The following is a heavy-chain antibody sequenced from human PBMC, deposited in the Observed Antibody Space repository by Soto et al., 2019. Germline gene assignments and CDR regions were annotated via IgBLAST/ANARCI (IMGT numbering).Heavy chain of an antibody. Sequence: ASVKVSCKASGYTFTGYYMHWVRQAPGQGLEWMGWINPNSGGTNYAQKFQGWVTMTRDTSISTAYMELSRLRSDDTAVYYCARGGYCSGGSCYYYYGMDVWGQGXTVTVYS. V-gene: IGHV1-2*04. CDR1: GYTFTGYY. CDR2: INPNSGGT. D-gene: IGHD2-15*01. CDR3: ARGGYCSGGSCYYYYGMDV. J-gene: IGHJ6*02.